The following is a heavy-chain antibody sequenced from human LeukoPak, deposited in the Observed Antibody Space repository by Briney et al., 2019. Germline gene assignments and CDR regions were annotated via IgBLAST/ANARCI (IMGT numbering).Heavy chain of an antibody. CDR1: GYTFPSYG. D-gene: IGHD6-13*01. J-gene: IGHJ4*02. Sequence: ASVKVSCKASGYTFPSYGISWVRQAPGQGLEWMGGITAHNGNTKYALKLQGRVTMTTHTSTSTAYMELRSLRSDDTAVYYCARAPRYTSSNFYFDYWGQGTLGTVSA. CDR3: ARAPRYTSSNFYFDY. CDR2: ITAHNGNT. V-gene: IGHV1-18*01.